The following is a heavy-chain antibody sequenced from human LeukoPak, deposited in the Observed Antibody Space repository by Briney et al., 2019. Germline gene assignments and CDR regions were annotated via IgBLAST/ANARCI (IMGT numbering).Heavy chain of an antibody. D-gene: IGHD2-2*01. V-gene: IGHV3-49*04. CDR1: GFTFGDYA. J-gene: IGHJ6*04. CDR3: ARGSSLYYYYGMDV. CDR2: IRSKAYGGTT. Sequence: GRSLRLSCTASGFTFGDYAVTWVRQAPGKGLEWVGFIRSKAYGGTTEYAASVKGRFTISRDDSKSVAYLQMSSLKTEDTAVYYCARGSSLYYYYGMDVWGKGTTVTVSS.